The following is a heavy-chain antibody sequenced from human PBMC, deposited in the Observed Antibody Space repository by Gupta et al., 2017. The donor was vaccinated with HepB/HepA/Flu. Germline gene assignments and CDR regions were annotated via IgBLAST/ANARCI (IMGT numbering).Heavy chain of an antibody. V-gene: IGHV3-21*01. CDR2: ISSGSAYI. J-gene: IGHJ3*02. CDR3: TRDPEYCGSGACYSDAFDI. CDR1: GFTCSAYT. Sequence: QLVESGGGLVKPGGSLRLFCAASGFTCSAYTMNLVRQAPGKGLEWVSAISSGSAYIYYSDSVKGRFTVSRDNAKDLVYLQMNSLRAEDTAVYYCTRDPEYCGSGACYSDAFDIWGQGTTLIVS. D-gene: IGHD2-15*01.